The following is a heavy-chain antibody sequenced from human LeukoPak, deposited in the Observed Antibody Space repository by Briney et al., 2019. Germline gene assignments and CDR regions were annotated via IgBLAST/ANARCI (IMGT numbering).Heavy chain of an antibody. D-gene: IGHD4/OR15-4a*01. CDR1: GFTFSSFR. V-gene: IGHV3-74*01. J-gene: IGHJ4*02. CDR3: ARTHYGGAYGDY. Sequence: GGSLRLSCAASGFTFSSFRMHWVRQAPGKGLVWDSRINSDGITTTYADSVKGRFTISRDNAKNTLYLQMNSLTAEDTAVYYCARTHYGGAYGDYWGQGTLVTVSS. CDR2: INSDGITT.